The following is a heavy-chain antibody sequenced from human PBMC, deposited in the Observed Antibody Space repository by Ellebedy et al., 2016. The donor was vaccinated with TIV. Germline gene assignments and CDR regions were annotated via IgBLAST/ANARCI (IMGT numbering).Heavy chain of an antibody. V-gene: IGHV3-66*01. CDR1: GFTVSGNY. CDR2: IYSDGST. Sequence: GESLKISCAASGFTVSGNYMSWVRQAPGKGLEWVSVIYSDGSTFYADSVKGRLAISSDSSKNTLYLQMSSLRAEDTAVYYCARGITVADSRGFFYYYGLDVWGQGTTVTVFS. D-gene: IGHD6-19*01. CDR3: ARGITVADSRGFFYYYGLDV. J-gene: IGHJ6*02.